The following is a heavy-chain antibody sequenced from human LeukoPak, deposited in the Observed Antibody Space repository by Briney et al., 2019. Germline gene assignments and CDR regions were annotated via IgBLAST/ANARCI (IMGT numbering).Heavy chain of an antibody. CDR3: TRDAYSTGWNSDY. Sequence: GGSLRLSCAASGFTSTDYGTSWVRRAPGKGLEWVGCIRSKASGATIEYAASVKGRFSIARDDSKNIAYLEMNSLKSDDTAVYYCTRDAYSTGWNSDYWGQGTLVTVSS. J-gene: IGHJ4*02. V-gene: IGHV3-49*04. CDR2: IRSKASGATI. CDR1: GFTSTDYG. D-gene: IGHD6-19*01.